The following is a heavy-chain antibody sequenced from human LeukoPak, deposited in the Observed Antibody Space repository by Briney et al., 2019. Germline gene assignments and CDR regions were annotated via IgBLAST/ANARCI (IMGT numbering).Heavy chain of an antibody. J-gene: IGHJ4*02. CDR2: ISYDGSNK. D-gene: IGHD2-21*02. V-gene: IGHV3-30-3*01. CDR3: ARFRTWGDKAFDY. Sequence: GGSLRLSCAASGFTFSSYAMHWVRQAPGKGLEWVAVISYDGSNKYYADSVKGRFTISRDSAKNSLYLQMNSLRAEDTAVYYCARFRTWGDKAFDYWGQGTLVTVSS. CDR1: GFTFSSYA.